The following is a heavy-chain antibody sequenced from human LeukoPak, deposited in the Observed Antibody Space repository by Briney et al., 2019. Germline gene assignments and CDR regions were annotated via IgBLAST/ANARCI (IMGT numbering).Heavy chain of an antibody. Sequence: SVKVSCKASGGTFSSYAISWVRQAPGQGLEWMGRIIPILGIANYAQKFQGRVTITADKSTSTAYMELSSLRSEDTAVYYCARARSYCSSTICLAGVHNWFDPWGQGTLVTVSS. CDR2: IIPILGIA. CDR3: ARARSYCSSTICLAGVHNWFDP. D-gene: IGHD2-2*01. CDR1: GGTFSSYA. V-gene: IGHV1-69*04. J-gene: IGHJ5*02.